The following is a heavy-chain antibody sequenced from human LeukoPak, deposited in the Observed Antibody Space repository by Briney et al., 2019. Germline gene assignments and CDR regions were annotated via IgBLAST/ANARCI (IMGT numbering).Heavy chain of an antibody. J-gene: IGHJ4*02. Sequence: PGGSLRLSCGASGFTFSSYEMNWIRQAPGKGLEWVSYISSGGSAIYYADSVKGRFTISRDNAKNSLYLQMNSLRAEDTAVYYCARYDYSSSSYFYWGQGTLVTVSS. CDR1: GFTFSSYE. CDR3: ARYDYSSSSYFY. CDR2: ISSGGSAI. D-gene: IGHD6-6*01. V-gene: IGHV3-48*03.